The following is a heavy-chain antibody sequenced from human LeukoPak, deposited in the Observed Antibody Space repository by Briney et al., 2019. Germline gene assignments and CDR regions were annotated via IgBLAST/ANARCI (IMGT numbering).Heavy chain of an antibody. V-gene: IGHV1-2*02. CDR1: GYTFNDND. CDR2: INPKTGGT. D-gene: IGHD3-3*01. CDR3: GRKNNFFDY. J-gene: IGHJ4*02. Sequence: GASVKVSCKASGYTFNDNDMHWVRQAPGQGLEWMGWINPKTGGTYYTQKFQGRVTMTRDTSISTVYMELSGLTSDDTALYYCGRKNNFFDYWGQGTLVTVSS.